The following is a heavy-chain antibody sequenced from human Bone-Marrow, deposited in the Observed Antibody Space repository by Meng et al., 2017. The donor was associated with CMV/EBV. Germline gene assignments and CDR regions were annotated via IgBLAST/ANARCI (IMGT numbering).Heavy chain of an antibody. CDR3: TTAMTATTVNTGIPN. D-gene: IGHD4-17*01. J-gene: IGHJ4*02. CDR2: IKSKTDGGTT. V-gene: IGHV3-15*01. Sequence: GESLKISCAASGFTFSNAWMSWVRQAPGKGLEWVGRIKSKTDGGTTDYAAPVKGRFTISRDDSKNTLYLQMNSLKTEDTAVYYCTTAMTATTVNTGIPNWGQGTLVTVSS. CDR1: GFTFSNAW.